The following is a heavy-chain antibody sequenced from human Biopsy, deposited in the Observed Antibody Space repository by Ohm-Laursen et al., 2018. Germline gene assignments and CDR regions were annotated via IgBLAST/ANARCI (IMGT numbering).Heavy chain of an antibody. CDR1: GGSISSYY. V-gene: IGHV4-59*07. CDR2: IYYSGST. D-gene: IGHD1-26*01. CDR3: ARVGVGAPSIDYFDS. J-gene: IGHJ4*02. Sequence: SDTLSLTCTVSGGSISSYYWNWIRQPPGKGLEWVGYIYYSGSTNYNPSLKSRVTISVDRSKNQFSLELSSVTAADTAVYYCARVGVGAPSIDYFDSWGQGALVTVSS.